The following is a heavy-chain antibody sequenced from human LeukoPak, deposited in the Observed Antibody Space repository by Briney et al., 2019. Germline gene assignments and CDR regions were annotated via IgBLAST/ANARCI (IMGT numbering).Heavy chain of an antibody. CDR2: IYYSGST. V-gene: IGHV4-59*08. CDR3: ARQVSASGYYDY. CDR1: GGSISSYY. J-gene: IGHJ4*02. Sequence: SETLSLTCTVPGGSISSYYWSWIRQPPGKGLEWIGYIYYSGSTNYNPSLKSRVTISVDTSKNQFSLKLSSVTAADTAVYYCARQVSASGYYDYWGQGTLVTVSS. D-gene: IGHD3-3*01.